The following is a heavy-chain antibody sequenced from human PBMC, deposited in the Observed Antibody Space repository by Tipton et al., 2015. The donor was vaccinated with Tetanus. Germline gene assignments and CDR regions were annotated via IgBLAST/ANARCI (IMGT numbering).Heavy chain of an antibody. CDR3: ARGMGAYLN. J-gene: IGHJ4*02. CDR1: RGPISSYY. CDR2: ISGSGTT. V-gene: IGHV4-59*01. D-gene: IGHD1-26*01. Sequence: TLSLTCTVSRGPISSYYWSWIRQPPGKGLEWLAYISGSGTTNSNYYLKSRITMTQDTSRNQFSLKLTSVTAVDTAVYYCARGMGAYLNWGQGTLVTVS.